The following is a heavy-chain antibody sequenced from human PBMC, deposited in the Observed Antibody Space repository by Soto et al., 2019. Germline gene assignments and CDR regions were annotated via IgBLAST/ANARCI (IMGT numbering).Heavy chain of an antibody. J-gene: IGHJ4*02. CDR2: VYHSGTT. CDR1: GGSISSYY. Sequence: SETLSLTCTVSGGSISSYYWSWIRQPPGKGPEWIGCVYHSGTTNYNPSLESRVTISLDASKNQFSLKLSSVTATDTAVYYCASPYYYDSSGYSVYWGQGTLVTVSS. V-gene: IGHV4-59*08. D-gene: IGHD3-22*01. CDR3: ASPYYYDSSGYSVY.